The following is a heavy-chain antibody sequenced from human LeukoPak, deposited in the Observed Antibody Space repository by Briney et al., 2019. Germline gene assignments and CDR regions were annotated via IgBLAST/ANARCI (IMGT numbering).Heavy chain of an antibody. CDR2: ISAYNGNT. Sequence: ASVKVSCKASGCTFTSYGISWVRQAPGQGLEWMGWISAYNGNTNYAQKLQGRVTMTTDTSTSTAYMELRSLRSDDTAVYYCARDLEGDYYDSSGYYYPSFDYWGQGTLVTVSS. D-gene: IGHD3-22*01. CDR1: GCTFTSYG. J-gene: IGHJ4*02. CDR3: ARDLEGDYYDSSGYYYPSFDY. V-gene: IGHV1-18*01.